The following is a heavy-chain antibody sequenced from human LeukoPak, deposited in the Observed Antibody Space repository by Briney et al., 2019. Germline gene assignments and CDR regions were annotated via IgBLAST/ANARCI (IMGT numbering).Heavy chain of an antibody. Sequence: SETLSLTCTVSGGSISSYCWSWIRQPPGKGLEWIGYIYYSGSTNYNPSLKSRVTISVDTSKNQFSLKLSSVTAADTAVYYCARGGIPIYWGQGTLVTVSS. CDR1: GGSISSYC. CDR3: ARGGIPIY. V-gene: IGHV4-59*01. CDR2: IYYSGST. J-gene: IGHJ4*02.